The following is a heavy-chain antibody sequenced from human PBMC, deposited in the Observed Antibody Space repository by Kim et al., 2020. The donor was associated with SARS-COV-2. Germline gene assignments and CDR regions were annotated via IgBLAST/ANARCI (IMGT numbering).Heavy chain of an antibody. V-gene: IGHV4-59*08. CDR2: IYYGGGP. CDR1: GGSISSYY. J-gene: IGHJ5*02. D-gene: IGHD2-15*01. CDR3: ASLGPGGGA. Sequence: SETLSLTCTVSGGSISSYYWSWIRQPPGKGLEWIGYIYYGGGPNYNPSLKSRVPISVDTSKNKFSLKLSPVTAAATAGFYCASLGPGGGAWAQGTLVTV.